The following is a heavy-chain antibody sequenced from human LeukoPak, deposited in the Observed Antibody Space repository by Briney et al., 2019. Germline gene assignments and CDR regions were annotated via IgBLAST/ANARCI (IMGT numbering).Heavy chain of an antibody. CDR3: ARDLAWGAFDY. V-gene: IGHV3-23*01. J-gene: IGHJ4*02. CDR1: GFTFSNHG. CDR2: VSPPGGGT. D-gene: IGHD7-27*01. Sequence: PGGSLTLSCAASGFTFSNHGMNWVRQAPGKGLEWLSGVSPPGGGTYYADSVKGRFTISRDDSKNTLSLQMNSLRVEDTATYYCARDLAWGAFDYWGQGTLVTVSS.